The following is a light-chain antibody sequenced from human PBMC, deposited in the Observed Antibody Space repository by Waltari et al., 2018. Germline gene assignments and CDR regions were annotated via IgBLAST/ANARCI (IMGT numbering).Light chain of an antibody. Sequence: QSALTQPPSVSGSPGQSVTISCTGTSPDVGGYNPVSWYLHHPGKAPKLIIYDVSERPSWVPDRFSGYKSGNTASLTISGLQADDEADYFCCSYAGSYTYWVFGGGTTLTVL. CDR3: CSYAGSYTYWV. J-gene: IGLJ3*02. CDR2: DVS. CDR1: SPDVGGYNP. V-gene: IGLV2-11*01.